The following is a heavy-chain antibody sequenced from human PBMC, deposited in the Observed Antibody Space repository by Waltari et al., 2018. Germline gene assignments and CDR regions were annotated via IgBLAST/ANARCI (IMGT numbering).Heavy chain of an antibody. CDR3: ARGSYVTAFDY. CDR2: IIPIFGTA. CDR1: GYTFTSYY. V-gene: IGHV1-69*01. D-gene: IGHD3-10*02. J-gene: IGHJ4*02. Sequence: QVQLVQSGAEVKKPGASVKVSCKASGYTFTSYYMHWVRQAPGQGLEWMGGIIPIFGTANYAQKFQGRVTITADESTSTAYMELSSLRSEDTAVYYCARGSYVTAFDYWGQGTLVTVSS.